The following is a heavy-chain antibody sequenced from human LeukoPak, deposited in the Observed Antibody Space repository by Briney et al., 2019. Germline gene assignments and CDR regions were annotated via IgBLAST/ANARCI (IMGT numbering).Heavy chain of an antibody. J-gene: IGHJ3*02. CDR2: ISSSSSYI. CDR3: ARDDFGVGDDAFDI. V-gene: IGHV3-21*01. CDR1: GFTFSSYS. Sequence: GGSLRLSCAASGFTFSSYSMNWVRQAPGKGLEWVSSISSSSSYIYYADSVKGRFTISRDNAKNSLYLQMNSLRAEDTAVYYCARDDFGVGDDAFDIWGQGTMVTVSS. D-gene: IGHD3-3*01.